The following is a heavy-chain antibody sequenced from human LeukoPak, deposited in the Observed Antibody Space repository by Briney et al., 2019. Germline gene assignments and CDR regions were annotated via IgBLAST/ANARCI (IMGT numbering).Heavy chain of an antibody. CDR3: AKPIRRIAVAGTNY. V-gene: IGHV3-23*01. D-gene: IGHD6-19*01. J-gene: IGHJ4*02. CDR2: ISGSGGST. Sequence: PGGSLRLSCAASGYTFSSYAMSWVRQAPGKGLEWVSAISGSGGSTYYADSVKGRFTISRDNSKNTLYLQMNSLRAEDTAVYYCAKPIRRIAVAGTNYWGQGTLVTVSS. CDR1: GYTFSSYA.